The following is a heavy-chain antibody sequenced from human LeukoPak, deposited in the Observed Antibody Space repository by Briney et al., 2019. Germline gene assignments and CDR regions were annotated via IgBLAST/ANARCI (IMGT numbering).Heavy chain of an antibody. CDR3: ARPSGMATTKSGDPYYFDY. V-gene: IGHV1-69*13. J-gene: IGHJ4*02. CDR2: IIPIFGTA. D-gene: IGHD5-24*01. Sequence: ASVKVSCKASGGTFSSYAISWMRQAPGQGLEWMGGIIPIFGTANYAQKFQGRVTITADESTSTAYMELSSLRSEDTAVYYCARPSGMATTKSGDPYYFDYWGQGTLVTVSS. CDR1: GGTFSSYA.